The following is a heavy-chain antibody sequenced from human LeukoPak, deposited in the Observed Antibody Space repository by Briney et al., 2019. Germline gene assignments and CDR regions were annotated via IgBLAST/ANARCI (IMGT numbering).Heavy chain of an antibody. Sequence: GGSLRLSCAASGFTFSSYGMSWVRQAPGKGLEWVSGIAPSGGGTEYADSVKGRFTISRDDSQRTLYLQMNRLTADDTAVYFCARALLTGVPTRRYFDYWGQGTLVTASS. CDR1: GFTFSSYG. CDR2: IAPSGGGT. V-gene: IGHV3-23*01. CDR3: ARALLTGVPTRRYFDY. J-gene: IGHJ4*02. D-gene: IGHD7-27*01.